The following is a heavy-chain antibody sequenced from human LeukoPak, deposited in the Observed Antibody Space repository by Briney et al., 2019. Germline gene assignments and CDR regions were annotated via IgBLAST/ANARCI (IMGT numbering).Heavy chain of an antibody. D-gene: IGHD6-19*01. CDR1: GGSINNYY. Sequence: SETLSLTCTVSGGSINNYYWNWIRQPPGKGLEWIGYIYSSGSTNYNPSLRSRVTISIDTSKNQVSLKLTSVTAADTAVYYCAGDPSYSSGFYDSWGQGTLVTDSS. CDR3: AGDPSYSSGFYDS. J-gene: IGHJ5*01. V-gene: IGHV4-59*01. CDR2: IYSSGST.